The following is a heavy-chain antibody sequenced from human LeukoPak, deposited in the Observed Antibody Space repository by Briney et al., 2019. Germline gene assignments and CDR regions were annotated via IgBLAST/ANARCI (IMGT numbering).Heavy chain of an antibody. D-gene: IGHD3-10*01. CDR1: GFTFDDYA. CDR2: ISWNSGSI. CDR3: AMNYGSGSYWSFDY. V-gene: IGHV3-9*01. J-gene: IGHJ4*02. Sequence: GGSLRLSCAASGFTFDDYAMHWVRQAPGKGLEWVSGISWNSGSIGYADSVKGRFTISRDNAKNSLYLQMNSLRAEDTAVYYCAMNYGSGSYWSFDYWGQGTLVAVSS.